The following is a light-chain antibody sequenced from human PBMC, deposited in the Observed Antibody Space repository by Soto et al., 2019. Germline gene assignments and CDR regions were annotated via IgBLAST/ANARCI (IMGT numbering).Light chain of an antibody. J-gene: IGKJ5*01. CDR3: QQYDSYPIT. Sequence: DVQMTQSPSTLSASVGDRVTITCLASQSINNLLAWYQQKPREAPKFLIYDVSTLEGGVPSRFSGSGSGTEFTLTISSLQPEDFVTYYCQQYDSYPITFGQGTRLEIK. V-gene: IGKV1-5*01. CDR2: DVS. CDR1: QSINNL.